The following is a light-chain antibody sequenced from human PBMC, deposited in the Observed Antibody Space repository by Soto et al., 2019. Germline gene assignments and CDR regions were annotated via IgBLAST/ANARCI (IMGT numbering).Light chain of an antibody. J-gene: IGLJ2*01. CDR2: DVS. V-gene: IGLV2-14*03. CDR3: SSYTTISTLVV. CDR1: SSDVGAYNY. Sequence: QSALTQPASVSGSPGQSITISCTGTSSDVGAYNYVSWYQQHPGKAPKLMIYDVSNRPSGVSNRFSGSKSGNTASLTISGLQAEDEADYYCSSYTTISTLVVFGGGTKVTV.